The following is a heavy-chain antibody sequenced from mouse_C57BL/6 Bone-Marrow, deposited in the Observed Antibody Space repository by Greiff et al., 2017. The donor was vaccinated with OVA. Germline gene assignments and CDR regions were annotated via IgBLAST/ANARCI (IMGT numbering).Heavy chain of an antibody. J-gene: IGHJ2*01. D-gene: IGHD1-1*01. V-gene: IGHV1-26*01. CDR2: INPNNGGT. CDR3: ARRRDYDYFDY. Sequence: VQLKESGPELVKPGASVKISCKASGYTFTDYYMNWVKQSHGKSLEWIGDINPNNGGTSYNQKFKGKATLTVDKSSSTAYMELRSLTSEDSAVYYCARRRDYDYFDYWGQGTTLTVSS. CDR1: GYTFTDYY.